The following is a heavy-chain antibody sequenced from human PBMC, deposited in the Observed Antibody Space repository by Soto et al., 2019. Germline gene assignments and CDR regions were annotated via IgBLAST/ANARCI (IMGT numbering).Heavy chain of an antibody. J-gene: IGHJ6*02. Sequence: GGSLRLSCAASGFIFSDFGMHWVRQAPGKGLEWVAVISTDGLNKYYADSVRGRLTVSRDDSKSTLYLQMNSLRVEDTAVYYCARPRLTNYYYFGMDVWGQGTTVTVSS. CDR2: ISTDGLNK. D-gene: IGHD2-8*01. CDR1: GFIFSDFG. CDR3: ARPRLTNYYYFGMDV. V-gene: IGHV3-30*03.